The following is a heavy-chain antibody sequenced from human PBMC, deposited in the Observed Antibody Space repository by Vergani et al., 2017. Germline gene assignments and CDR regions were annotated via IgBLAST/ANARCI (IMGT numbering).Heavy chain of an antibody. D-gene: IGHD4-11*01. Sequence: EVQLLESGGDLVQPGGSLRLSCAASGFSFTTYAMSWVRQAPGKGLEWVSRINSDGSSTSYADSVKGRFTISRDNAKNTLYLQMNSLRAEDTAVYYCARKKASTVTIGLSHYYYYYYMDVWGKGTTVTVSS. V-gene: IGHV3-74*02. J-gene: IGHJ6*03. CDR2: INSDGSST. CDR3: ARKKASTVTIGLSHYYYYYYMDV. CDR1: GFSFTTYA.